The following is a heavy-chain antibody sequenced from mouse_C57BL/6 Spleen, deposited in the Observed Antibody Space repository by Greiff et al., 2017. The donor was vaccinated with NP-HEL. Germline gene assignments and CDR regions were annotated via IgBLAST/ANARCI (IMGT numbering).Heavy chain of an antibody. CDR1: GFTFSDYG. CDR3: ASDRSYDYYAMDY. V-gene: IGHV5-17*01. Sequence: DVKLVESGGGLVKPGGSLKLSCAASGFTFSDYGMHWVRQAPEKGLEWVAYISSGSSTIYYADTVKGRFTISRDNAKNTLFLQMTSLRSEDTAMYYCASDRSYDYYAMDYWGQGTSVTDSS. CDR2: ISSGSSTI. D-gene: IGHD1-1*01. J-gene: IGHJ4*01.